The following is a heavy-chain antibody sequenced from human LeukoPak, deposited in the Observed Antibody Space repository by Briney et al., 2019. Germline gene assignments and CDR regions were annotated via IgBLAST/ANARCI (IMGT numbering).Heavy chain of an antibody. CDR3: ARALRRYKYDYPSPDY. J-gene: IGHJ4*02. D-gene: IGHD3-16*01. CDR2: ITWNSDNI. CDR1: GFTFDDYD. Sequence: PGRSLRLSCAASGFTFDDYDMHWVRQAPGKGLEWVSGITWNSDNIEYADSVKGRFTISRDTAKNSLYLQMNSLRAEDTALYYCARALRRYKYDYPSPDYWGRGTLVTVSS. V-gene: IGHV3-9*01.